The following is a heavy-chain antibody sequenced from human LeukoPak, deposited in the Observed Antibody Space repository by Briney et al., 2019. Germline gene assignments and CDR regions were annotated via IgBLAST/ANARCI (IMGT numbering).Heavy chain of an antibody. CDR3: ARRRHFYGMDV. CDR1: GYSFTSYW. Sequence: GESLQISCKGSGYSFTSYWIGWVRQMPGKGLEWMGIIYPGDSDTRYSPSFQGQVTISADKSISTAYLLWSSLKASDTAMYYCARRRHFYGMDVWGQGATVTVSS. CDR2: IYPGDSDT. V-gene: IGHV5-51*01. D-gene: IGHD3-3*02. J-gene: IGHJ6*02.